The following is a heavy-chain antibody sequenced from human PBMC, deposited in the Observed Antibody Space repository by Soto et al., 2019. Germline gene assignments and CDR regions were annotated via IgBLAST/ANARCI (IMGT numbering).Heavy chain of an antibody. CDR2: IYYTGST. J-gene: IGHJ4*02. D-gene: IGHD5-18*01. Sequence: QVQLQESGPGLVKPSETLSLTCSVSGGSISSYYWSWIRQPPGKGLEWIGRIYYTGSTNYNPSLKSRVTISVDMSKHQLPLKLSSGPASVTPVYYCARVRGYSYGYGLFDYWGQGELVTVSS. CDR3: ARVRGYSYGYGLFDY. V-gene: IGHV4-59*01. CDR1: GGSISSYY.